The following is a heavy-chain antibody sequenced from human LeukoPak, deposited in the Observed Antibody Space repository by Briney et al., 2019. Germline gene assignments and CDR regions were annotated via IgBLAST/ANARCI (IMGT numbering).Heavy chain of an antibody. CDR2: IHYSGST. Sequence: SETLSLTCHVSGYSISSAYYWGWIRQPPGKELEWIGSIHYSGSTSYNPSLKSRLTISVDTSKNQFSLKLKSVTAADTAVYYCARGSPKHDSWGQGTLVTVSS. J-gene: IGHJ5*01. V-gene: IGHV4-38-2*02. CDR3: ARGSPKHDS. CDR1: GYSISSAYY.